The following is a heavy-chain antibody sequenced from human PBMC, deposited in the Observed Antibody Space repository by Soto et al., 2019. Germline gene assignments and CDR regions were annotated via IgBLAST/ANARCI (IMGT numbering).Heavy chain of an antibody. CDR3: ARDRDYYDSSGYITFWFDP. Sequence: ETLSLTCTVSGGSISSYYWSWIRQPAGKGLEWIGRIYTSGSTNYNPSLKSRVTMSVDTSKNQFSLKLSSVTAADTAVYYCARDRDYYDSSGYITFWFDPWGQGTLVTVSS. J-gene: IGHJ5*02. D-gene: IGHD3-22*01. CDR1: GGSISSYY. CDR2: IYTSGST. V-gene: IGHV4-4*07.